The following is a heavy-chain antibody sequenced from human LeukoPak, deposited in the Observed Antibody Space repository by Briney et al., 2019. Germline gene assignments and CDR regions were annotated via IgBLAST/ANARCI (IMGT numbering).Heavy chain of an antibody. CDR1: GFTFSSYS. CDR3: ARGGRTTGPAY. CDR2: ISSSSSTI. Sequence: PGGSLRLSCAASGFTFSSYSMNWVRQAPGKGLEWVSYISSSSSTIYYADSVKGRFTISRDNAKNSLYLQMNSLRAEDTAVYYCARGGRTTGPAYWGQGTLVTVSS. V-gene: IGHV3-48*04. D-gene: IGHD1-14*01. J-gene: IGHJ4*02.